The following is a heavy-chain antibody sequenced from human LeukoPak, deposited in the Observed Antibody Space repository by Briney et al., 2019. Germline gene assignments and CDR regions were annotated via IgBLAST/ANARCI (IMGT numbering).Heavy chain of an antibody. V-gene: IGHV1-46*01. CDR3: ARDFSAPQNILDY. Sequence: ASVKVSCKASGHTFTNYYFHWVRQAPGQGLEWMGIINPSNGDTTYAQEFQSRLTVTRDTSTSTVYMELSSLRSEDTAAYYCARDFSAPQNILDYWGQGTLVTVSS. J-gene: IGHJ4*02. CDR1: GHTFTNYY. D-gene: IGHD2/OR15-2a*01. CDR2: INPSNGDT.